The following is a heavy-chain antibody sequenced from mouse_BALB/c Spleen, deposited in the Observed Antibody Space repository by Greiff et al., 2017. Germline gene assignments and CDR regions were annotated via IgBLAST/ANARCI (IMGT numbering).Heavy chain of an antibody. Sequence: EVMLVESGGGLVKPGGSLKLSCAASGFTFSSYAMSWVRQTPEKRLEWVASISSGGSTYYPDSVKGRFTISRDNARNILYLQMSSLRSEDTAMYYCARGGGNYDGYFDYWGQGTTHTVSS. CDR3: ARGGGNYDGYFDY. V-gene: IGHV5-6-5*01. J-gene: IGHJ2*01. CDR2: ISSGGST. CDR1: GFTFSSYA. D-gene: IGHD2-1*01.